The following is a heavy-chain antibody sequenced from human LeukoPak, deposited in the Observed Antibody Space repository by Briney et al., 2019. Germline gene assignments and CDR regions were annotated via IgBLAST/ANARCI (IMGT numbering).Heavy chain of an antibody. J-gene: IGHJ1*01. D-gene: IGHD2-21*02. CDR1: GFTFSSYA. V-gene: IGHV3-23*01. CDR2: ISGSGGST. Sequence: GGSLRLSCAASGFTFSSYAMSWVRQAPGKGLEWVSAISGSGGSTYYADSVKGRFTISRDNSKNTLYLQMNSLRVEDTAVYYCTSWGDTTAEYFQRWGQGTLVTVSS. CDR3: TSWGDTTAEYFQR.